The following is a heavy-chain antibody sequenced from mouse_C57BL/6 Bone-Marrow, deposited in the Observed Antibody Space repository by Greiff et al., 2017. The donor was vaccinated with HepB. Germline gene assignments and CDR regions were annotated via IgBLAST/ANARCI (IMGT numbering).Heavy chain of an antibody. D-gene: IGHD2-5*01. CDR1: GFSLTSYG. Sequence: VKLVESGPGLVAPSQSLSITCTVSGFSLTSYGVDWVRQSPGKGLEWLGVIWGVGSTNYNSALKSRLSISKDNSKSQVFLKMNSLQTDDTAMYYCASDGGVRGGFAYWGQGTLVTVSA. CDR3: ASDGGVRGGFAY. CDR2: IWGVGST. V-gene: IGHV2-6*01. J-gene: IGHJ3*01.